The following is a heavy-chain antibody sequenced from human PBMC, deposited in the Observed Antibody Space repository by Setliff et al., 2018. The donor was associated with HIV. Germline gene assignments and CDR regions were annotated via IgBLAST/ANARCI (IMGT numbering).Heavy chain of an antibody. J-gene: IGHJ6*03. CDR3: ARDRGGHYTGSYYYMDV. CDR1: GGSFSGYY. V-gene: IGHV4-4*07. D-gene: IGHD3-10*01. CDR2: IYTNGST. Sequence: ETLSLTCAVYGGSFSGYYWGWIRQPAGKGLEWIGHIYTNGSTSYSPSLKSRVTISVDTSKNQFSLRLSSVTASDTAVYYCARDRGGHYTGSYYYMDVWGKGTTVTVSS.